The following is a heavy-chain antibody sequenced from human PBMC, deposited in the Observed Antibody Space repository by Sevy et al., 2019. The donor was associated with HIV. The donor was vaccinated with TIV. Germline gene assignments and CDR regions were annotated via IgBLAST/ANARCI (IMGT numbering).Heavy chain of an antibody. CDR3: AKDFTGYYGMDV. CDR2: ISYDGINK. Sequence: GGSRRLSCEVSGLSVTNNGMHWVRQAPGKGLEWVAVISYDGINKYYGDSVKGRFIISRDRSKNTLYLQMNILRIEDTAVYYCAKDFTGYYGMDVWGQGTTVTVSS. D-gene: IGHD3-9*01. CDR1: GLSVTNNG. J-gene: IGHJ6*02. V-gene: IGHV3-30*18.